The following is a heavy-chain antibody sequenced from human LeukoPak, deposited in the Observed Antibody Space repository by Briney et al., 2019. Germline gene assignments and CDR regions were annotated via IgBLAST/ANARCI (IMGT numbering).Heavy chain of an antibody. D-gene: IGHD1-1*01. CDR3: ARWPTTEWPCDY. Sequence: GESLRISCKGSGYSFTSYWISWVRQMPGKGLEWMGRIDPSDSYTNYSPSFQGQVTISADKSISTAYLQWSSLKASDTAMYYCARWPTTEWPCDYWGQGTLVTVSS. CDR2: IDPSDSYT. CDR1: GYSFTSYW. V-gene: IGHV5-10-1*04. J-gene: IGHJ4*02.